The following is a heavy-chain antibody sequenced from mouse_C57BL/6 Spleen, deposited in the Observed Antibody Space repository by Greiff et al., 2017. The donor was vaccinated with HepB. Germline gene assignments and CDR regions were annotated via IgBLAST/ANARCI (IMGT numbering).Heavy chain of an antibody. J-gene: IGHJ4*01. V-gene: IGHV1-81*01. CDR1: GYTFTSYG. CDR3: ARSGGTTVVDTDAMDY. Sequence: VKLVESGAELARPGASVKLSCKASGYTFTSYGISWVKQRTGQGLEWIGEIYPRSGNTYYNEKFKGKATLTADKSSSTAYMELRSLTSEDSAVYFWARSGGTTVVDTDAMDYWGQGTSVTVSS. CDR2: IYPRSGNT. D-gene: IGHD1-1*01.